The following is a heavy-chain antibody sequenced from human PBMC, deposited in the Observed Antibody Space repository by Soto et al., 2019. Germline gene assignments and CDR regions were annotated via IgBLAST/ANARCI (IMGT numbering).Heavy chain of an antibody. CDR1: GYTFTSYD. CDR3: ARGDNEGDY. Sequence: VKVSCKASGYTFTSYDINWVRQATGQGLEWMGWMNPNSGNTGYEQKFQGRVTMTLNTSISTAYMELSSLTSEDTAVYYCARGDNEGDYWGQGTLVTVSS. CDR2: MNPNSGNT. J-gene: IGHJ4*02. V-gene: IGHV1-8*01. D-gene: IGHD1-1*01.